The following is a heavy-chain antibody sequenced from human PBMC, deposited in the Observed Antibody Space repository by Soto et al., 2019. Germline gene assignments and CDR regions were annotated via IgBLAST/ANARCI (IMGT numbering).Heavy chain of an antibody. Sequence: SETLSLTCSVSGGSISNPIYYWAWIRQPPGKGLEWIGNIYHSGSTYYNPSLKSRVTISVDRSKNQFSLKLSSVTAADTAVYYCARVRRMVRGVIPYYGMDVWGQGTTVTVSS. CDR1: GGSISNPIYY. D-gene: IGHD3-10*01. CDR2: IYHSGST. CDR3: ARVRRMVRGVIPYYGMDV. V-gene: IGHV4-39*07. J-gene: IGHJ6*02.